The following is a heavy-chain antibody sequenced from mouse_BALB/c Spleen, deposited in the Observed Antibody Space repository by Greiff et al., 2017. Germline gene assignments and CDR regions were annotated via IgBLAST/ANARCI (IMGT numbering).Heavy chain of an antibody. CDR2: ILPGSGST. V-gene: IGHV1-9*01. CDR1: GYTFSSYW. CDR3: ARGGGRGDY. Sequence: QVQLQQSGAELMKPGASVKISCKATGYTFSSYWIEWVKQRPGHGLEWIGEILPGSGSTNYNEKFKGKATFTADTSSNTAYMQLSSLTSEDSAVYYWARGGGRGDYWGQGTSGTVSS. J-gene: IGHJ4*01. D-gene: IGHD1-1*02.